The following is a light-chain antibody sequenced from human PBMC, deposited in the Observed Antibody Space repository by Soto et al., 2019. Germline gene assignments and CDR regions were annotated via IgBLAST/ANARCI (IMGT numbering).Light chain of an antibody. J-gene: IGLJ1*01. CDR1: SSDVGGYIY. Sequence: QSALAQPASVSGYPGQAITISCTGTSSDVGGYIYVSWYQQHPGKAPKLMIYEVSNRPSGVSNRFSGSKSGNTASLTISGLQAQEEADYYCSYYTTSSSRVFGPGTKLTL. CDR3: SYYTTSSSRV. V-gene: IGLV2-14*01. CDR2: EVS.